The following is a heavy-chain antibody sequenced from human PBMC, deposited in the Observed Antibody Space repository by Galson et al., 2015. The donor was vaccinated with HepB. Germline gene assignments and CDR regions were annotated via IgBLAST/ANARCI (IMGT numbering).Heavy chain of an antibody. D-gene: IGHD2-2*01. CDR3: ARPLHCSSTSCLDY. V-gene: IGHV1-18*01. CDR2: ISAYNGNT. Sequence: SVKVSCKASGYTFTSYGISWVRQAPGQGLEWMGWISAYNGNTNYAQKLQGRVTMTTDTSTSTVYMELSSLRSEDSAVYYCARPLHCSSTSCLDYWGQGTLVTVSP. CDR1: GYTFTSYG. J-gene: IGHJ4*02.